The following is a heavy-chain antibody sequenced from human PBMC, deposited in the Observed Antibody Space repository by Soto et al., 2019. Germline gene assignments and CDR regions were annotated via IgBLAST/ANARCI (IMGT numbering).Heavy chain of an antibody. Sequence: GGSLRLSCAASGFTFSSYAMSWVRQAPGKGLEWVSAISGSGGRTYYADSVKGRFTISRDNSKNTLYLQMNSLRAEDTAVYYCAKGYYYDSSCYYPIDFDYWGQGTLVTVSS. CDR1: GFTFSSYA. J-gene: IGHJ4*02. D-gene: IGHD3-22*01. V-gene: IGHV3-23*01. CDR3: AKGYYYDSSCYYPIDFDY. CDR2: ISGSGGRT.